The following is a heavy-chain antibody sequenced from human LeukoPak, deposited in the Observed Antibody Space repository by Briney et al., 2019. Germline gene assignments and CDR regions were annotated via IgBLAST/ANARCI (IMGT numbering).Heavy chain of an antibody. CDR3: AKGAYCGGDCLGAFDI. CDR1: GFTFSSYG. Sequence: GGSLRLSCAASGFTFSSYGMHWVRQAPGKGLEWVAVISYDGSNKYYADSVKGRFTISRDNSKNTLYLQMNSLRAEDTAVYYCAKGAYCGGDCLGAFDIWGQGTMVTVSS. D-gene: IGHD2-21*02. CDR2: ISYDGSNK. V-gene: IGHV3-30*18. J-gene: IGHJ3*02.